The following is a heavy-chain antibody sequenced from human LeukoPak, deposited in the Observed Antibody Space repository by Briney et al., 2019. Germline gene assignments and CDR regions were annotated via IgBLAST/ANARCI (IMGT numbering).Heavy chain of an antibody. J-gene: IGHJ5*02. CDR2: SYHNGRT. V-gene: IGHV4-38-2*02. Sequence: SETLSLTCTVSAYSISSGYYWGWIRQPPGKGLEWIGSSYHNGRTYYNPSLRSRVTISVDTSKNQFSLKLSSVTAADTAVYHCARVSFGSGYNYWNYFDPWGQGTLVTVSS. CDR3: ARVSFGSGYNYWNYFDP. CDR1: AYSISSGYY. D-gene: IGHD3-22*01.